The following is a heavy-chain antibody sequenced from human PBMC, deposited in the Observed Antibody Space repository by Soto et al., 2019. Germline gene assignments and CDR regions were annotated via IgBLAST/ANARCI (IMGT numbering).Heavy chain of an antibody. CDR2: INNGGEYI. CDR1: GSPFSSYG. D-gene: IGHD6-13*01. Sequence: EVQVVESGGGLVKHGGSLRLSCTAPGSPFSSYGMNWVRQAPGKGLEWVASINNGGEYIYYADSVQGRFTISRDNAKNSLYLQMNSLRAEDTAVYFCARDESAGSSIRYWGQGTLVTVSS. V-gene: IGHV3-21*01. CDR3: ARDESAGSSIRY. J-gene: IGHJ4*02.